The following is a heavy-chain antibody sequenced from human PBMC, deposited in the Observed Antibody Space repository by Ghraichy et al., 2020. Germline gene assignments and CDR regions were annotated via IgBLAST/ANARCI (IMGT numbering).Heavy chain of an antibody. D-gene: IGHD3-3*01. Sequence: SETLSLTCAVYGGSFSGYYWSWIRQPPGKGLEWIGEINHSGSTNYNPSLKSRVTISVDTSKNQFSLKLSSVTAADMAVYYCARGETRKYYDFWSGYYSNWFDPWGQGTLVTVSS. CDR2: INHSGST. J-gene: IGHJ5*02. CDR3: ARGETRKYYDFWSGYYSNWFDP. V-gene: IGHV4-34*01. CDR1: GGSFSGYY.